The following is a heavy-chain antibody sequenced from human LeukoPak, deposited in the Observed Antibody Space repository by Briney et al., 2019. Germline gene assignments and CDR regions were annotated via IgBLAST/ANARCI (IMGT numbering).Heavy chain of an antibody. CDR3: ARRPSHSSSWYIDY. V-gene: IGHV4-34*01. J-gene: IGHJ4*02. D-gene: IGHD6-13*01. CDR1: GGSFSGYY. Sequence: PSETLSLTCAVYGGSFSGYYWSWIRQPPGKGLEWIGEINHSGSTNYNPSLKSRVTISVDTSKSQFSLKLSSVTAADTAVHYCARRPSHSSSWYIDYWGQGTLVTVSS. CDR2: INHSGST.